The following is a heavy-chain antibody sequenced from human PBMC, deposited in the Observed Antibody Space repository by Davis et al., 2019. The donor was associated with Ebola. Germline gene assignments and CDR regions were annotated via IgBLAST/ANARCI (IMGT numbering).Heavy chain of an antibody. J-gene: IGHJ1*01. CDR2: IHYLGNT. Sequence: MPSETLSLTCTVSGGSINNYFWSWIRQPPGKELEWIGNIHYLGNTNYNPSLKSRVIMSVDTPKNQFSLKLNSVTAADTAVYYCARQTYYYDSRGHSRAFQHWGQGTLVTVSS. CDR1: GGSINNYF. V-gene: IGHV4-59*08. CDR3: ARQTYYYDSRGHSRAFQH. D-gene: IGHD3-22*01.